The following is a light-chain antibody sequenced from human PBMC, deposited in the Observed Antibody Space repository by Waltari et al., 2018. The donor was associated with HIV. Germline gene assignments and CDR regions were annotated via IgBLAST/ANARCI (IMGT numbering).Light chain of an antibody. CDR1: QSLLDSDDGNTY. J-gene: IGKJ1*01. V-gene: IGKV2-40*01. Sequence: DIVMTQTPLSLPVTPGEPASISCRSNQSLLDSDDGNTYLDWYLQKPGQSPQLLIYTLSCRASGGPDRFSGSGSGTDFTLKISRVEADDVGVYYCMQRIEFPRTFGQGTKVEIK. CDR2: TLS. CDR3: MQRIEFPRT.